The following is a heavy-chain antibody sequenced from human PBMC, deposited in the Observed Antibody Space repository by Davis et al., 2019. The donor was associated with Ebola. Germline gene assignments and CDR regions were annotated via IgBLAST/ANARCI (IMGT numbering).Heavy chain of an antibody. CDR1: GYTFTSYR. D-gene: IGHD4-17*01. Sequence: ASVKVSCKASGYTFTSYRLHWVRQAPGQRLEWIGWINADNGNTKYSQKFQGRVSVTKDTSANTAYMELRSLKSEDTAVYYCASDYGDYGEGHFDYWGQGTLVTVSS. CDR3: ASDYGDYGEGHFDY. J-gene: IGHJ4*02. V-gene: IGHV1-3*01. CDR2: INADNGNT.